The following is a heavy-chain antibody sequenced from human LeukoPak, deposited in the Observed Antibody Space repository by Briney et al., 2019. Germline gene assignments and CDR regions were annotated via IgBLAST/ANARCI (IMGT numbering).Heavy chain of an antibody. V-gene: IGHV3-23*01. CDR2: ISGSGGNT. D-gene: IGHD2-15*01. Sequence: GGSLRLSCAASGFTFSSYSMNWVRQAPGKGLEWVSAISGSGGNTYYADSVKGRFTISRDNSQSTLYLQMNSLRAEDTAVYYCAKQRSEVVVAATNYWGQGTLVTVSS. CDR1: GFTFSSYS. J-gene: IGHJ4*02. CDR3: AKQRSEVVVAATNY.